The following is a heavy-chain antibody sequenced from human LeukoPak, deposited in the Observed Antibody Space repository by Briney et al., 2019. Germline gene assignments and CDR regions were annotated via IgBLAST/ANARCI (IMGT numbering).Heavy chain of an antibody. CDR1: GGSINSSSYY. J-gene: IGHJ5*02. Sequence: SETLSLTCTVPGGSINSSSYYWGWIRQPPGKGLEWIGSIFYSGNTYDNPSLKSRVTISVDTSKNQFSLKLSSVTAADTAVYYCARSFTRARGVNWFDPWGQGTLVTVSS. CDR3: ARSFTRARGVNWFDP. V-gene: IGHV4-39*07. D-gene: IGHD3-3*01. CDR2: IFYSGNT.